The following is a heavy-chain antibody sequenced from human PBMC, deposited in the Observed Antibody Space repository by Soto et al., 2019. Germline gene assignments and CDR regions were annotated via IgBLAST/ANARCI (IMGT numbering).Heavy chain of an antibody. CDR2: IRSKAYGGTT. V-gene: IGHV3-49*03. CDR3: TSLSSAVAGPYFDY. Sequence: GGSLRLSCTASGFTFGDYAMSWFRQAPGKGLEWVGFIRSKAYGGTTEYAASVKGRFTISRDDSKSIAYLQMNSLKTEDTAVYYCTSLSSAVAGPYFDYWGQGTLVTVS. CDR1: GFTFGDYA. D-gene: IGHD6-19*01. J-gene: IGHJ4*02.